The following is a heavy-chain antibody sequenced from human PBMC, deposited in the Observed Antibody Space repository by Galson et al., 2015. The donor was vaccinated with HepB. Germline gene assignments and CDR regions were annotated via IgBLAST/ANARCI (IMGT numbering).Heavy chain of an antibody. V-gene: IGHV3-33*01. D-gene: IGHD5-18*01. CDR1: GFTFSSYG. Sequence: SLRLSCAASGFTFSSYGMHWVRQAPGKGLEWVAVIWYDGSNKYYADSVKGRFTISRDNSKNTLYLQMNSLRAEDTAVYYCAREGYSYGYREGIDYWGQGTLVTVSS. CDR3: AREGYSYGYREGIDY. J-gene: IGHJ4*02. CDR2: IWYDGSNK.